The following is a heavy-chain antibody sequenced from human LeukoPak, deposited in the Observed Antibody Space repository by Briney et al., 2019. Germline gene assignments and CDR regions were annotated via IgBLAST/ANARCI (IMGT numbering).Heavy chain of an antibody. D-gene: IGHD4-17*01. CDR1: GDSFSSHY. V-gene: IGHV4-59*11. CDR2: ISHIGRT. J-gene: IGHJ3*02. CDR3: ARDLVTVTKGFDI. Sequence: PSETLSLTCAVSGDSFSSHYWTWIRQSPGTGLEWIGYISHIGRTNYNPSLKSRVTISIDTSKYQFSLKLRSVTAADTAVYHCARDLVTVTKGFDIWGQGTMVSVSS.